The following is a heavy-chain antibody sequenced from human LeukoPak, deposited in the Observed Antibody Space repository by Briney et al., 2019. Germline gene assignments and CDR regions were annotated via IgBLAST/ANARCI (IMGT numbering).Heavy chain of an antibody. CDR3: ARDGLTTVPFDY. Sequence: ASVKVSCKASGGTFSSYAISWVRQAPGQGLEWMGRIIPILGIANYAQKFQGRVTITADKSTSTAYMELSSLRSEDTAVYYCARDGLTTVPFDYWGQGTLVTVSS. D-gene: IGHD4-11*01. J-gene: IGHJ4*02. CDR2: IIPILGIA. V-gene: IGHV1-69*04. CDR1: GGTFSSYA.